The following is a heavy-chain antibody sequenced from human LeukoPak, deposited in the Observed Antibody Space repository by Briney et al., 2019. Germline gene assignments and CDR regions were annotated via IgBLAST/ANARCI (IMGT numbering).Heavy chain of an antibody. D-gene: IGHD6-13*01. CDR1: GFTFSSYS. CDR3: ARDLWGSSWYYFDY. CDR2: ISSSSSTI. Sequence: GGSLRLSCAASGFTFSSYSMNWVRQAPGKGLEWVSYISSSSSTIYYADSVKGRFTISRDNAKNSLYLQMNSLRAEDTAVYYCARDLWGSSWYYFDYWGQGTLVTVSS. J-gene: IGHJ4*02. V-gene: IGHV3-48*04.